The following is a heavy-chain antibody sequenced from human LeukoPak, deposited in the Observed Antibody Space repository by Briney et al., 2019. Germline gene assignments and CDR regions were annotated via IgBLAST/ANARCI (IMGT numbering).Heavy chain of an antibody. CDR3: AKGPHSYGYYFDY. J-gene: IGHJ4*02. D-gene: IGHD5-18*01. CDR2: IKEDGSQK. CDR1: GFTFSSYW. Sequence: GGSLRLSCAASGFTFSSYWMTWVRQAPGKGLEWVANIKEDGSQKYYVDSVKGRFTISRDNAKNSLYLQMNSLRAEDTAVYYCAKGPHSYGYYFDYWGQGTLVTVSS. V-gene: IGHV3-7*03.